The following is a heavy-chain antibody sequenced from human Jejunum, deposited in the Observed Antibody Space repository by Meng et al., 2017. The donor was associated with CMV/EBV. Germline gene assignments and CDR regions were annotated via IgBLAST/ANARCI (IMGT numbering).Heavy chain of an antibody. CDR2: IKNKANSYIT. CDR3: GRDSMKGGGFDC. D-gene: IGHD3-10*01. J-gene: IGHJ4*02. CDR1: GFPFSDHH. V-gene: IGHV3-72*01. Sequence: SGFPFSDHHMDWVRQAPGKGLEWVGRIKNKANSYITEYAASVRGRFTISRDDSKNSLYLQMNSLKTEDTAVYYCGRDSMKGGGFDCWGQGILVTVSS.